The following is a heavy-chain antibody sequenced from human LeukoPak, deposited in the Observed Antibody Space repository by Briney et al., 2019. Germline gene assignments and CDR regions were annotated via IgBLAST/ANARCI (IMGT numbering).Heavy chain of an antibody. CDR1: GGSISSSNW. CDR3: ARGGAYYYDSSGAFDY. D-gene: IGHD3-22*01. J-gene: IGHJ4*02. CDR2: IYYSGST. V-gene: IGHV4-4*02. Sequence: PSGTLSLTCAVSGGSISSSNWWSWVRQPPGKGLEWIGYIYYSGSTYYNPSLKSRVTISVDTSKNQFSLKLSSVTAADTAVYYCARGGAYYYDSSGAFDYWGQGTLVTVSS.